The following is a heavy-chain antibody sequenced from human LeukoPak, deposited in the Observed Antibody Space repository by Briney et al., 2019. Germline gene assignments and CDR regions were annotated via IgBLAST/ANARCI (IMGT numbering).Heavy chain of an antibody. CDR1: GGTFSSYA. CDR2: IIPIFGTA. D-gene: IGHD6-13*01. CDR3: ARLGTYSSSWYGSFDY. J-gene: IGHJ4*02. Sequence: GASVKVSCKASGGTFSSYAISWVRQAPGQGFEWMGGIIPIFGTANYAQKFQGRVTITADESTSTAYMELSSLRSEDTAVYYCARLGTYSSSWYGSFDYWGQGTLVTVSS. V-gene: IGHV1-69*13.